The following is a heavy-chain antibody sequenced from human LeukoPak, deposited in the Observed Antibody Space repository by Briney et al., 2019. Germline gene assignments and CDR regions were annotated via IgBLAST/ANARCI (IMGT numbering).Heavy chain of an antibody. CDR1: GFTFSSSV. CDR3: AKDRAGYDFWSAPDY. CDR2: ISYDGSNK. V-gene: IGHV3-30*18. Sequence: GGSLRLSCAASGFTFSSSVMHWVRRAPGKGLEWVAVISYDGSNKYYADSVKGRFTISRDNSKNTLYLQMNSLRAEDTAVYYCAKDRAGYDFWSAPDYWGQGTLVTVSS. D-gene: IGHD3-3*01. J-gene: IGHJ4*02.